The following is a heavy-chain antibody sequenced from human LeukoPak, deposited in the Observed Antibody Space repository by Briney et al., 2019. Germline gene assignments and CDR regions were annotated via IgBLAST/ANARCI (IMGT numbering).Heavy chain of an antibody. CDR2: IHSSGTT. J-gene: IGHJ4*02. V-gene: IGHV4-4*07. CDR3: ARGAAVASTVDY. D-gene: IGHD6-19*01. Sequence: SETLSLTCTVSGGSISTYFWSWIRQPAGNGLEWIGRIHSSGTTNYNPSLKSRVTMSVDTSKNQFSLKLKSVTAADTAVYYCARGAAVASTVDYWGQGTLVTVSS. CDR1: GGSISTYF.